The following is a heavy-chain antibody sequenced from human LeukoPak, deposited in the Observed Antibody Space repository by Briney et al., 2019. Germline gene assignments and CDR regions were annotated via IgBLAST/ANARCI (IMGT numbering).Heavy chain of an antibody. J-gene: IGHJ6*04. Sequence: PGGSLRLSCAASGFPFNSFWMHWVRQAPGKGLVWVSDMNEYSTTIRYADSVKGRFTISRDNAKNSLYLQMNSLRAEDTAVYYCASELLWFGESIMDVWGKGTTVTVSS. D-gene: IGHD3-10*01. CDR3: ASELLWFGESIMDV. CDR1: GFPFNSFW. CDR2: MNEYSTTI. V-gene: IGHV3-74*01.